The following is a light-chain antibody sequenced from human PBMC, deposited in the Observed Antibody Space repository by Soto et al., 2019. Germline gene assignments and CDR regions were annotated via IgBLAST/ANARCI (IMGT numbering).Light chain of an antibody. CDR1: QTISSW. V-gene: IGKV1-5*03. J-gene: IGKJ4*02. CDR3: KHYNSYSDA. Sequence: DIQMTQSPSSLSGSVGERVTITCRASQTISSWLAWYQQKPGKAPKLLIYKASTLKSGVPSRFSGSGSGTEFTLTISSLQPDDFATYYCKHYNSYSDAFGTGTRVQIX. CDR2: KAS.